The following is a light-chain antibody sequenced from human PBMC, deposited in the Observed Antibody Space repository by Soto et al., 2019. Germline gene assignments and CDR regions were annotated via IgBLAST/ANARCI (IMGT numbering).Light chain of an antibody. CDR3: QQSYSTPIS. CDR1: QSVSNY. Sequence: DIQMTQSPSSLSASVGDRVTITCRASQSVSNYLNWYQQKPGKAPNLLMYTASNLQSGVPSRFSGSGSGTDFTLTISSLQPEDFATYYCQQSYSTPISFGQGTRMEI. CDR2: TAS. J-gene: IGKJ5*01. V-gene: IGKV1-39*01.